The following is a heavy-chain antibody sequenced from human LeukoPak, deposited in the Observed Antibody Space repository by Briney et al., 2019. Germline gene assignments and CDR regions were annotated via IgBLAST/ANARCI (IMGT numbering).Heavy chain of an antibody. V-gene: IGHV4-39*07. CDR2: IYYSGST. D-gene: IGHD4-11*01. CDR1: GGSISSSSYY. J-gene: IGHJ3*02. CDR3: ARKKGWATVTTLAFDI. Sequence: SETLSLTCTVSGGSISSSSYYWGWIRQPPGKGLEWIGSIYYSGSTYYNPSLKSRVTISVDTSKNQFSLKLSSVTAADTAVYYCARKKGWATVTTLAFDIWGQGTMVTVSS.